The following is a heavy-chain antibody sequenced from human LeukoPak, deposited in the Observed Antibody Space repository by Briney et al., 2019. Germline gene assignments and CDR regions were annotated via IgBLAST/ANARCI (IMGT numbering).Heavy chain of an antibody. CDR2: IRSKANSYAT. D-gene: IGHD3-10*01. CDR3: TRHESRYGSGSYKFYYYGMDV. CDR1: GFTFSGSA. Sequence: GGSLRLSCAASGFTFSGSAMHWVRQASGKGLEWVGRIRSKANSYATAYAASVKGRFTISRDDSKNTAYLQMNSLKTEDTAVYYCTRHESRYGSGSYKFYYYGMDVWGQGTTVTVSS. J-gene: IGHJ6*02. V-gene: IGHV3-73*01.